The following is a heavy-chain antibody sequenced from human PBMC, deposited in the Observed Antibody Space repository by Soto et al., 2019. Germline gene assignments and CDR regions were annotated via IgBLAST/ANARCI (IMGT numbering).Heavy chain of an antibody. CDR2: IYYSGST. J-gene: IGHJ4*02. CDR3: ARSDGRN. V-gene: IGHV4-59*01. Sequence: TLSLTCPASFGSISSYYWSWIRQPPGKGLEWIGYIYYSGSTNYNPSLKSRVTISVDTSKNQFSLKLSSVTAADTAVYYCARSDGRNWGQGTLVTVSS. CDR1: FGSISSYY.